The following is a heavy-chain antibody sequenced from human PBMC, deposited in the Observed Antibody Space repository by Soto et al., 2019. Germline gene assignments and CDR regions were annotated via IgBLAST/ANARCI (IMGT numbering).Heavy chain of an antibody. CDR2: ISYDGSNK. Sequence: QVQLVESGGGVVQPGRSLRLCCAASGFTFSSYGMHWVRQAPGKGLEWVAVISYDGSNKYYADSVKGRFTISRDNSKNTLYLQMNSLRAEDTAVYYCAKEYREHGYNSVAPFDYWGQGTLVTVSS. V-gene: IGHV3-30*18. CDR1: GFTFSSYG. J-gene: IGHJ4*02. D-gene: IGHD5-12*01. CDR3: AKEYREHGYNSVAPFDY.